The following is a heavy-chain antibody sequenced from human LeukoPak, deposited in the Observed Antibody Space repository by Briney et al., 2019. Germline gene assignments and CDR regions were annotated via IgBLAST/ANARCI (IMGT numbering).Heavy chain of an antibody. CDR3: ARDKGPGSWHAGFDY. Sequence: SETLSLTCSVSDDSITMYYWTWIRQPPGKGLEWIGYVDHTGSTNFNPSLNGRVSISRDTTKNLFSLKLSSVTAADTAVYYCARDKGPGSWHAGFDYWGQGTLVTVSS. J-gene: IGHJ4*02. V-gene: IGHV4-59*01. CDR1: DDSITMYY. D-gene: IGHD6-13*01. CDR2: VDHTGST.